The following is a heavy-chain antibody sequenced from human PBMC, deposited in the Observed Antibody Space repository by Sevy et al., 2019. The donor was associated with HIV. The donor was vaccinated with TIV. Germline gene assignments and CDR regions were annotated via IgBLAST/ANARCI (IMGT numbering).Heavy chain of an antibody. CDR2: ISYDGSNK. CDR3: AKDLIFGIAVAGTNYYYGMDV. V-gene: IGHV3-30*18. D-gene: IGHD6-19*01. J-gene: IGHJ6*02. CDR1: GFTFSSYG. Sequence: GGSLRLSCAASGFTFSSYGMHWVRQAPGKGLEWVAVISYDGSNKYYADSVKGRFTTSRDNSKNTLYLQMNSLRAEDTAVYYCAKDLIFGIAVAGTNYYYGMDVWGQGTTVTVSS.